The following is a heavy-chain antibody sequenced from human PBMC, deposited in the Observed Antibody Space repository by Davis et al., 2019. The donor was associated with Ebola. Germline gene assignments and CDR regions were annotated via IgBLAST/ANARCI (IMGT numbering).Heavy chain of an antibody. CDR1: GYSFNNYA. CDR3: ARDIGVAAAGL. D-gene: IGHD6-13*01. Sequence: ASVKVSCKASGYSFNNYAISWVRQAPGQGLEWMGWISAYNGNTNYAQKVQGRVTMTTDTSTGTAYMELRSLRSDDTAVYYCARDIGVAAAGLWGQGTLVTVSS. CDR2: ISAYNGNT. V-gene: IGHV1-18*01. J-gene: IGHJ4*02.